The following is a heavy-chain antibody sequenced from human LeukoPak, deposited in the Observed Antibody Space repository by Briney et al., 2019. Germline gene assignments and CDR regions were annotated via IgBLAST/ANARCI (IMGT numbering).Heavy chain of an antibody. CDR3: ATAPGYWGLAPLDY. J-gene: IGHJ4*02. CDR2: IRSKIDGGTS. V-gene: IGHV3-15*01. CDR1: GITFTNAW. D-gene: IGHD7-27*01. Sequence: GGSLRLSCAVSGITFTNAWMNWVRQAPGKGLEWVGCIRSKIDGGTSDLAASVRGRFTISRDDSENTLYLQMNSLDTEDTAVYYCATAPGYWGLAPLDYWGRGILVTVSS.